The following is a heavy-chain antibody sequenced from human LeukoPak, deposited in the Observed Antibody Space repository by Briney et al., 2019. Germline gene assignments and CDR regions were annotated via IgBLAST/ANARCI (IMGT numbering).Heavy chain of an antibody. CDR2: ISYDGSNK. CDR1: GFTFSSYA. D-gene: IGHD2-8*01. J-gene: IGHJ3*02. Sequence: QPGRSLRLSCAASGFTFSSYAMHWVRQAPGKGLEWVAVISYDGSNKYYADSVKGRFTISRDNSKNTLYLQMNSLRAEDTAVYYCARDNNVGEGVYAPIDAFDIWGQGTMVTVSS. CDR3: ARDNNVGEGVYAPIDAFDI. V-gene: IGHV3-30-3*01.